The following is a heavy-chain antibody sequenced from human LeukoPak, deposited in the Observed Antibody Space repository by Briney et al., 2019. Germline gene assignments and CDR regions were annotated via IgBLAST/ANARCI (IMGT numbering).Heavy chain of an antibody. D-gene: IGHD5-24*01. CDR2: IRYDGSNK. J-gene: IGHJ4*02. CDR3: AKDRWLQGYFDY. Sequence: GGSLRLSCEASGFTFTTYGMHWVRQAPGKGLEWVAFIRYDGSNKYYADSVKGRCTISRDNSKKTVYLQMNSLRTEDTAVYYCAKDRWLQGYFDYWGQGTLVTVSS. CDR1: GFTFTTYG. V-gene: IGHV3-30*02.